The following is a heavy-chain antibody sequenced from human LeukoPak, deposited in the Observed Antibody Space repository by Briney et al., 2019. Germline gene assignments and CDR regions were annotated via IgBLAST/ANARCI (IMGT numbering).Heavy chain of an antibody. CDR2: IYYSGST. CDR3: ARQGYSYDPAAFDI. V-gene: IGHV4-39*01. D-gene: IGHD5-18*01. Sequence: LSLTCTVSGAAISSSSYYWGWIREPPGNGLKWTGIIYYSGSTYYNPSLKSRVPISVDTSKNQFSLKLNSVTAADTAVYYCARQGYSYDPAAFDIWGEGPMVTVSS. J-gene: IGHJ3*02. CDR1: GAAISSSSYY.